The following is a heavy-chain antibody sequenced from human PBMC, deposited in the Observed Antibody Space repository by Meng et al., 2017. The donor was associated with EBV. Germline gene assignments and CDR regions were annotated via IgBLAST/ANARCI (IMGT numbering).Heavy chain of an antibody. V-gene: IGHV1-46*01. CDR1: GYTIASYN. CDR2: INTSGGST. D-gene: IGHD2-21*01. Sequence: QVLLVQRGAEVKHHGSYMNVSCKASGYTIASYNRHWVRQAPGQGLGWMGIINTSGGSTRYAQKFQGRVTMTRDTSTSTVYMELSSLRSEDTAVYYCARDFCGGDCYLFDYWGQGTLVTVSS. CDR3: ARDFCGGDCYLFDY. J-gene: IGHJ4*02.